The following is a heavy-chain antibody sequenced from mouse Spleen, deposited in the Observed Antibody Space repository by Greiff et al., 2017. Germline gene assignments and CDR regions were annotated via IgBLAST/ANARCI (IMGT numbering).Heavy chain of an antibody. J-gene: IGHJ1*01. CDR2: IWSGGST. V-gene: IGHV2-2*01. CDR1: GFSLTSYG. Sequence: QVQLQQSGPGLVQPSQSLSITCTVSGFSLTSYGVHWVRQSPGKGLEWLGVIWSGGSTDYNAAFISRLSISKDNSKSQVFFKMNSLQADDTAIYYCARYYWYFDVWGAGTTVTVSS. CDR3: ARYYWYFDV.